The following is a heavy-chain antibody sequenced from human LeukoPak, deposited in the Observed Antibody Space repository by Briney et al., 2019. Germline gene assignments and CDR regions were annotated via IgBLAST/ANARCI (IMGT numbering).Heavy chain of an antibody. Sequence: SETLSLTCGVSGGAFSDYYWSWIRQAPGKGLEWIGEMIQSGSSNYNPSLRSRVTISGDTSRNQFSLKLNSLTATDTAVYYCARGNIVATILGGLHGTTAFDFWGQGILVTVSS. CDR1: GGAFSDYY. CDR2: MIQSGSS. D-gene: IGHD5-12*01. CDR3: ARGNIVATILGGLHGTTAFDF. J-gene: IGHJ4*02. V-gene: IGHV4-34*01.